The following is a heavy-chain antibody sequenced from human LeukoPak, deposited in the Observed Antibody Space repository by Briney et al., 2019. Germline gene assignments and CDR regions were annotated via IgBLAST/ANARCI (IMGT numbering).Heavy chain of an antibody. CDR2: IYPGDSDT. V-gene: IGHV5-51*01. CDR3: ARHQQNYDFWSGYYLDY. CDR1: GYSFTSYW. Sequence: GESLQISGKGSGYSFTSYWIGGGRPLPGKGLGGMGIIYPGDSDTRYSPSFQGQVTISADKSISTAYLQWSSLKASDTAMYYCARHQQNYDFWSGYYLDYWGQGTLVTVSS. J-gene: IGHJ4*02. D-gene: IGHD3-3*01.